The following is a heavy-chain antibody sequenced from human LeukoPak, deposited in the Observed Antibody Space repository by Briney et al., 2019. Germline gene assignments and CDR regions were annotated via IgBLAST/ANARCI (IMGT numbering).Heavy chain of an antibody. Sequence: SETLSLTCAVSGGSIKSNNWWSWVRQPPGKGLEWIGEIYHSGSTNYNPSLESRVTVSVDKSKNQFSLDLSSVTAADTAVYYCARGRYSSSWYGYWGQGTLVTVSS. CDR1: GGSIKSNNW. J-gene: IGHJ4*02. CDR3: ARGRYSSSWYGY. CDR2: IYHSGST. D-gene: IGHD6-13*01. V-gene: IGHV4-4*02.